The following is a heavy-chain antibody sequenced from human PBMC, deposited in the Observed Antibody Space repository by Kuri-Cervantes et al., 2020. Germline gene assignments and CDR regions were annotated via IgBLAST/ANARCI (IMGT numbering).Heavy chain of an antibody. CDR3: ARDLNGDIENWFDP. J-gene: IGHJ5*02. CDR2: INWNGGST. CDR1: GFTFSSYA. Sequence: GESLKISCAASGFTFSSYAMHWVRQAPGKGLEWVSGINWNGGSTGYADSVKGRFTISRDNAKNSLYLQMNSLRAEDTALYHCARDLNGDIENWFDPWGQGTLVTVSS. V-gene: IGHV3-20*01. D-gene: IGHD3-9*01.